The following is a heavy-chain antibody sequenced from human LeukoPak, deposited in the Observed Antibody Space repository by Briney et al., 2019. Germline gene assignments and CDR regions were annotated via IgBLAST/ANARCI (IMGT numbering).Heavy chain of an antibody. CDR3: AKVRWDNSGWYYLDN. D-gene: IGHD6-19*01. Sequence: GGSLRLSCAASGFPFSSYGMHWVRQAPGKGPEWVAFMRFDGSIEYYADSVKGRFTISRDNSKNTLYLQMNSLTDEDTAVYYCAKVRWDNSGWYYLDNWGQGTLVTVSS. J-gene: IGHJ4*02. V-gene: IGHV3-30*02. CDR1: GFPFSSYG. CDR2: MRFDGSIE.